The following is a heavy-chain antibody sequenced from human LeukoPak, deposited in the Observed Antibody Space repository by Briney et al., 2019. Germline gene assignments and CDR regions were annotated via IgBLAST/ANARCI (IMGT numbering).Heavy chain of an antibody. Sequence: GGPLRLSCAASGFTFSTYWMSWVRQAPGRGLEWMANIKQDGSEKHYVDSVKGRFTISRDNAKNSLYLQMNSLRAEDTAVYYCARERWGYCSSTSCHGAFDIWGQGTMVTVSS. J-gene: IGHJ3*02. CDR1: GFTFSTYW. V-gene: IGHV3-7*01. CDR3: ARERWGYCSSTSCHGAFDI. D-gene: IGHD2-2*01. CDR2: IKQDGSEK.